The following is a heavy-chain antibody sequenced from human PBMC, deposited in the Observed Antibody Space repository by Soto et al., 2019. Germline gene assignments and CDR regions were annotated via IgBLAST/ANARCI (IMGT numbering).Heavy chain of an antibody. J-gene: IGHJ5*02. CDR2: TYYRSKWFN. D-gene: IGHD1-7*01. V-gene: IGHV6-1*01. CDR3: ARGRYGMALPWFDP. CDR1: GDSVSSNSAV. Sequence: QVQLQQSGPGLVKPSQSLSLTCAISGDSVSSNSAVWDWIRQSPSRGLEWLGRTYYRSKWFNDYAVSVKSRITIIPDTSKNQVSLQLKSVTPDDTAVYFCARGRYGMALPWFDPWGQGTLVTVSS.